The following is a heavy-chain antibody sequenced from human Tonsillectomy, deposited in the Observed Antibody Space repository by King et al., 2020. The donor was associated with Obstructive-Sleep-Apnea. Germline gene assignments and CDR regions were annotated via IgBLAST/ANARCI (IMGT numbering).Heavy chain of an antibody. V-gene: IGHV3-7*01. CDR3: AREYWGPDY. CDR2: IKQDGSVK. J-gene: IGHJ4*02. CDR1: GFTFSSYW. Sequence: VQLVESGGGLVQPGGSVRLSCGASGFTFSSYWMTWVRQAPGKGLEWVANIKQDGSVKNYEDSVKGRFTIPRDNAKKSVFLQMNSLTAEDTAVYYCAREYWGPDYWGQGTLVTVSS. D-gene: IGHD3-16*01.